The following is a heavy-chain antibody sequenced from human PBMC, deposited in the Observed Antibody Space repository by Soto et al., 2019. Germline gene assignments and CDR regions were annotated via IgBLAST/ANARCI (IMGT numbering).Heavy chain of an antibody. CDR1: GFTFSSYA. D-gene: IGHD3-3*01. J-gene: IGHJ4*02. Sequence: EVQLLESGGGLVQPGGSLRLSCAASGFTFSSYAMSWVRQAPGKGLEWVSAISGSGGSTYYADSVKGRFTISRDNSKNTLYLQMNSLRAEDTAVYYCARQRFLEWLYPLDYFDYWGQGTLVTVSS. CDR3: ARQRFLEWLYPLDYFDY. V-gene: IGHV3-23*01. CDR2: ISGSGGST.